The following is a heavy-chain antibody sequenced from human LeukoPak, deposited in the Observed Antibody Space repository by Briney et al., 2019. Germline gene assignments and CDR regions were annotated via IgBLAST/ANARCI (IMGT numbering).Heavy chain of an antibody. CDR2: IYTSGST. J-gene: IGHJ6*02. Sequence: SETLSLTCTVSGGSISSYYWSWIRQPAGKGLEWIGRIYTSGSTNYNPSLKSRVTMSVDTSKNQFSLKLSSVTAADTAVYYCARGRTYYYDSSGYQQGYYYYYGMDVWGQGTTVTVSS. D-gene: IGHD3-22*01. V-gene: IGHV4-4*07. CDR1: GGSISSYY. CDR3: ARGRTYYYDSSGYQQGYYYYYGMDV.